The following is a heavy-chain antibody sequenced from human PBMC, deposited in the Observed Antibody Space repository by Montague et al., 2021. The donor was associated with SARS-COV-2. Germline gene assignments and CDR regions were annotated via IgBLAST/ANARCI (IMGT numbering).Heavy chain of an antibody. CDR1: GGVVLRRR. CDR3: ARAQNTCFIANCVNYFDV. Sequence: SETLSLTCTVSGGVVLRRRSEEHTYELQSLAYFVCRVHLNRSTKYNPSLKTRVSLSLDTPKNHFSLHLSSVTAADTAIYFCARAQNTCFIANCVNYFDVWGVGALVTVSS. D-gene: IGHD1-1*01. J-gene: IGHJ4*02. CDR2: VHLNRST. V-gene: IGHV4-4*07.